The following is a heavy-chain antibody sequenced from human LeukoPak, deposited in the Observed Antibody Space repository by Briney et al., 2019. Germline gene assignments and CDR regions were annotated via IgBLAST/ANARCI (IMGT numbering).Heavy chain of an antibody. D-gene: IGHD6-13*01. Sequence: SVKVSCKASGGTFSSYAISWVRQAPGQGLEWMGGIIPIFGTANYAQKFQGRVTITTDESTSTAYMELSSLRSEDTAVYYCARAHIAAAGTSYYYYMDVWGKGTTVTVSS. CDR1: GGTFSSYA. CDR2: IIPIFGTA. CDR3: ARAHIAAAGTSYYYYMDV. J-gene: IGHJ6*03. V-gene: IGHV1-69*05.